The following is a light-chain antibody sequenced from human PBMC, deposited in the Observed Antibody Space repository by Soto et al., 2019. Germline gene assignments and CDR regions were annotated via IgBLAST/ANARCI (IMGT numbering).Light chain of an antibody. Sequence: AIQMTQSPSSLSASTGDRVSITCRASQGISSYLAWYQQKPGKAPKLLIYAASTLQSGVPSRFSGSGSGTDFTLTISSLQSEDFATYYCQQYYSYPRTFGQGTKVDIK. V-gene: IGKV1-8*01. J-gene: IGKJ1*01. CDR1: QGISSY. CDR2: AAS. CDR3: QQYYSYPRT.